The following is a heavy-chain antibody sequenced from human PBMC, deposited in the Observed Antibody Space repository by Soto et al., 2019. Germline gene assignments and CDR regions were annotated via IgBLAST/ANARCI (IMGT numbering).Heavy chain of an antibody. D-gene: IGHD1-7*01. Sequence: EPLWLTCSVSGACVTGTTYYWGWIRQSPGKGLEWIGNIYHNGRTDYNPSPKNRVAISIDASKTQFSLRLTYVTAADTAMYYCVSQVTGTRRFNWFDPWGQGTLVTVSS. J-gene: IGHJ5*02. CDR1: GACVTGTTYY. V-gene: IGHV4-39*01. CDR2: IYHNGRT. CDR3: VSQVTGTRRFNWFDP.